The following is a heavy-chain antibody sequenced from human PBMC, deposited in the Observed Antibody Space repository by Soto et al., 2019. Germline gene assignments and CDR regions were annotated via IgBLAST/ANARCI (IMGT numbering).Heavy chain of an antibody. CDR3: ARESQGVVVVADTYNWFDP. Sequence: QVQLVQSGAEVKKPGSSVKVSCKASGGTFSSYAISWVRQAPGQVLEWMGGIIPIFGTANYAQKFQGRVTITADESTSTAYMELSSLRSEDTAVYYCARESQGVVVVADTYNWFDPCGQGTLVTVAS. V-gene: IGHV1-69*01. J-gene: IGHJ5*02. CDR2: IIPIFGTA. D-gene: IGHD2-15*01. CDR1: GGTFSSYA.